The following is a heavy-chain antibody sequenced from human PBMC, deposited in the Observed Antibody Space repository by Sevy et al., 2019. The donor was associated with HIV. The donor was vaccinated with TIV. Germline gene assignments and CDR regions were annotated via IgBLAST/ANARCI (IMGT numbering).Heavy chain of an antibody. CDR3: ARDTDPFGVVTYFYYYYGMDV. V-gene: IGHV3-7*01. CDR2: IKQDGSEK. Sequence: GGSLRLSCAASGFTFSSYWMSWVRQAPGKGLEWVANIKQDGSEKYYVDSVKGRFTISRDNAKNSLYLQMNSLRAEDTAVYYCARDTDPFGVVTYFYYYYGMDVWGQGTTVTVSS. J-gene: IGHJ6*02. D-gene: IGHD3-3*01. CDR1: GFTFSSYW.